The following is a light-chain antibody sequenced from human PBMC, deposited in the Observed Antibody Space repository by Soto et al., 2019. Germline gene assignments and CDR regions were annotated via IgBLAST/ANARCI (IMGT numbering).Light chain of an antibody. V-gene: IGKV3-15*01. CDR1: QSVSSY. Sequence: EIVLTQSPSALSFSPGERATLSCRASQSVSSYLAWYQQKPGQAPRLLIHGASTRATGIPARFSGSGSGTEFTLTISSLQSEDFAIYYCQRQSNWPRTFGQRTKVDIK. CDR3: QRQSNWPRT. J-gene: IGKJ1*01. CDR2: GAS.